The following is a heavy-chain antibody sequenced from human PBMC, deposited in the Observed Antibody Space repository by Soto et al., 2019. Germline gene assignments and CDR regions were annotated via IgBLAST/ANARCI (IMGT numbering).Heavy chain of an antibody. V-gene: IGHV4-4*02. CDR3: ARDVGYHYDGSPSGQFDF. CDR2: ICHSGST. Sequence: QVELQESGPGLVMPSGTLSLTCVVSGNSISTTNWWSWVRQSPGKGLEWIGEICHSGSTNYNPFLKSRVTISVDKAKNQFSLKLSSVTAADTAVYYCARDVGYHYDGSPSGQFDFWGQGTLVTVSS. CDR1: GNSISTTNW. D-gene: IGHD3-22*01. J-gene: IGHJ4*02.